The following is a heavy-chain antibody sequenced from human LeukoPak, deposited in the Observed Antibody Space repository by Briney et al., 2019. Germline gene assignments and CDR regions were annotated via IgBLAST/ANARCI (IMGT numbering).Heavy chain of an antibody. D-gene: IGHD2-2*01. J-gene: IGHJ6*03. CDR3: ARSDQLLHVLYYYYYMDV. CDR2: MNPNSGNT. V-gene: IGHV1-8*01. Sequence: ASVKVSCKASGYTFTSYDINWVRQATGQGLEWMGWMNPNSGNTGYAQKFQGRVTMTRNTSISTAYMELSSLRSEDTAVYYCARSDQLLHVLYYYYYMDVWGKGTTVTVSS. CDR1: GYTFTSYD.